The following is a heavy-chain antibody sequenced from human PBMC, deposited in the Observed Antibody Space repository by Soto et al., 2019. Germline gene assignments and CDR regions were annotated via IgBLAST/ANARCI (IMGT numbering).Heavy chain of an antibody. CDR2: ISGSGGST. V-gene: IGHV3-23*01. CDR3: AKGSPLGRYCSSTSCVIDY. D-gene: IGHD2-2*01. CDR1: GFTFSSYA. J-gene: IGHJ4*02. Sequence: PGGSLRLSCAASGFTFSSYAMSWVRQAPGKGLEWVSAISGSGGSTYYADSVKGRFTISRDNSKNTLYLQMNSLRAEDTAVYYCAKGSPLGRYCSSTSCVIDYWGQGTLVTVSS.